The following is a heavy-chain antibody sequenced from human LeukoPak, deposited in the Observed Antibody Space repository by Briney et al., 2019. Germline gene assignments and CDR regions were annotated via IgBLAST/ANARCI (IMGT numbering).Heavy chain of an antibody. CDR1: GFTFDDYG. CDR2: INWNGGST. CDR3: ARGDHSSGWYVVDY. V-gene: IGHV3-20*04. D-gene: IGHD6-19*01. Sequence: AGGSLRLSCAASGFTFDDYGMSWVRQAPGKGLEWVSGINWNGGSTGYADSVKGRFTISRDNAKNSLYLQMNSLRAEDTAVYYCARGDHSSGWYVVDYWGQGTLVTVSS. J-gene: IGHJ4*02.